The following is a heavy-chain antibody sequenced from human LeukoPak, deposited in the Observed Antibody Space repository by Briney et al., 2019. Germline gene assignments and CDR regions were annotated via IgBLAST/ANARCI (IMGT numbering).Heavy chain of an antibody. J-gene: IGHJ4*02. D-gene: IGHD1-26*01. CDR3: ARVSGSYYRGYFDY. Sequence: PGGSLRLSCAASGFTFSSYSMNWVRQAPGKGLEWVSSISSSSSYLYYADSVKGRFTISRDNAKNSLYLQMNSLRAEDTAVYYCARVSGSYYRGYFDYWGQGTLVTVSS. CDR1: GFTFSSYS. CDR2: ISSSSSYL. V-gene: IGHV3-21*01.